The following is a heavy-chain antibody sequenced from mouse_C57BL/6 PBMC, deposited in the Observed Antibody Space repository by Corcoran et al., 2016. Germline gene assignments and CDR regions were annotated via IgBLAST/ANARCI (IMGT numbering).Heavy chain of an antibody. D-gene: IGHD1-1*01. J-gene: IGHJ3*01. CDR2: IYPRSGNT. CDR3: ARGVLRSWFAY. CDR1: GYTFTSYG. V-gene: IGHV1-81*01. Sequence: QVQLQQSGAELARPGASVKLSCKASGYTFTSYGISWVKQRTGQGLEWIGEIYPRSGNTYYNEKFKGKATLTADKSSSTAYMELRSLTSEDSVVYFCARGVLRSWFAYWGQGTLVTVSA.